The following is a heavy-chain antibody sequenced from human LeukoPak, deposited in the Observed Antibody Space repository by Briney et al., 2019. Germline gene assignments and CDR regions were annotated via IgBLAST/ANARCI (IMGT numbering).Heavy chain of an antibody. Sequence: SETLSLTCAVYGGSFSGHYWSWLRQPPGKGLEWIGEINHSGSTYYNPSLKSRVTISVDTSENQFSLKLSSVTAADTAVYYCAALEMDGAFDIWGQGTMVTVSS. CDR1: GGSFSGHY. D-gene: IGHD5-24*01. V-gene: IGHV4-34*01. J-gene: IGHJ3*02. CDR3: AALEMDGAFDI. CDR2: INHSGST.